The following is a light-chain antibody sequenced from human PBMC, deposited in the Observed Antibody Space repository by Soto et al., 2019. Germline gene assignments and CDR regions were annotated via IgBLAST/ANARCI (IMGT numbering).Light chain of an antibody. J-gene: IGKJ4*01. CDR2: AAS. CDR3: QQYNSYSLT. CDR1: QTIHNF. V-gene: IGKV1-39*01. Sequence: DIQLTQSPSSLSASVGDRVTITCRASQTIHNFLNWYQQTPGKAPKLLIYAASNLRGGVPSRFSGGGSGTDFTLTINSLQPEDFATYYCQQYNSYSLTFGGGTKVEIK.